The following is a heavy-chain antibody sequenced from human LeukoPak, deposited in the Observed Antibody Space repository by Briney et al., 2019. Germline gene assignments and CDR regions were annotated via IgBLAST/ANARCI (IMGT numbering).Heavy chain of an antibody. CDR3: ARVGGYYHWFDP. J-gene: IGHJ5*02. V-gene: IGHV4-59*11. CDR2: IYYSGST. Sequence: SETLSLTCTVSGGSISSHYWSWIRQPPGKGLEWIGYIYYSGSTNYNPSLKSRVTISVDTSMNQFSLKLSSVTAADTAVYYCARVGGYYHWFDPWGQGTLVTVSS. CDR1: GGSISSHY. D-gene: IGHD3-22*01.